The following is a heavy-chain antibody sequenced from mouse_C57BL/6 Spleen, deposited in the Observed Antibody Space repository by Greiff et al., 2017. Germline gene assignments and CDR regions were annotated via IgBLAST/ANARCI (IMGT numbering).Heavy chain of an antibody. J-gene: IGHJ3*01. V-gene: IGHV1-82*01. CDR3: ARSITTVVDWFAY. CDR2: IYPGDGDT. CDR1: GYAFSSSW. Sequence: QVQLKQSGPELVKPGASVKISCKASGYAFSSSWMNWVKQRPGKGLEWIGRIYPGDGDTNYNGKFKGKATLTADKSSSTAYMQLSSLTSEDSAVYFCARSITTVVDWFAYWGQGTLVTVSA. D-gene: IGHD1-1*01.